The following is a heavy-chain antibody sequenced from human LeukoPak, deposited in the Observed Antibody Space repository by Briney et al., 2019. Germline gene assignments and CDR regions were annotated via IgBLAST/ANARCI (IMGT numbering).Heavy chain of an antibody. CDR3: AKTYYYDSSGYFGSTKRYYFDY. J-gene: IGHJ4*02. CDR1: GFTFDDYA. CDR2: ISWNSGSI. Sequence: GGSLRLSCAASGFTFDDYAMHWVRQAPGKGLEWVSGISWNSGSIGYADSVKGRFTISRDNAKNSLYLQMNSLRAEDTALYYCAKTYYYDSSGYFGSTKRYYFDYWGQGTLVTVSS. D-gene: IGHD3-22*01. V-gene: IGHV3-9*01.